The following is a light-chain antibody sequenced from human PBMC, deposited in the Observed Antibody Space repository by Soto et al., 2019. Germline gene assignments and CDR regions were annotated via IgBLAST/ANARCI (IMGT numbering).Light chain of an antibody. CDR1: QSISRY. CDR3: QQSYSTPYT. Sequence: DIQMTQSPLSLSASVGDRVTIPCRASQSISRYLNLYQQKPGKAPKLLINAASSLQSGVPSRFSGSGSGTDFTLTISSLQPEDFAIYYCQQSYSTPYTFGQGTKLEIK. V-gene: IGKV1-39*01. CDR2: AAS. J-gene: IGKJ2*01.